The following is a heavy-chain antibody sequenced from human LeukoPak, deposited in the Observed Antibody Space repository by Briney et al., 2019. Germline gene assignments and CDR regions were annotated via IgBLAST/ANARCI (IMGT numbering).Heavy chain of an antibody. CDR2: IYYSGST. CDR1: GGSISSYY. J-gene: IGHJ4*02. CDR3: ARSGGDYYDSSGYYPRPYYFDY. D-gene: IGHD3-22*01. Sequence: SETLSLTCTVSGGSISSYYWSWIRQPPGKGLEWIGYIYYSGSTNYNPSLKSRVTISVDTSKNQFSLKLSSVTAADTAVYYCARSGGDYYDSSGYYPRPYYFDYWGQGTLVTVSS. V-gene: IGHV4-59*01.